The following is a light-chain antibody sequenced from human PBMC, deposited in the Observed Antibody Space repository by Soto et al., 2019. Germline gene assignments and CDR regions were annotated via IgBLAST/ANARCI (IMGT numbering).Light chain of an antibody. V-gene: IGKV1-39*01. CDR3: QQYGSSSIT. CDR1: QTVSKF. Sequence: DIQMTQSPSSLSASVGDRVTIACRASQTVSKFVNWYQQKPGKVPTLLIFTTSTLHSGVPSRFSGSGSGTEFTLTISSLEPEDFAVYYCQQYGSSSITFGQGTRLEIK. CDR2: TTS. J-gene: IGKJ5*01.